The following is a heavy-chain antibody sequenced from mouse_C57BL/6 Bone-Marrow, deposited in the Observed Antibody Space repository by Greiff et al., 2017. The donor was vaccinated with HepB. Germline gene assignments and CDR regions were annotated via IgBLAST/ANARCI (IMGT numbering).Heavy chain of an antibody. V-gene: IGHV14-4*01. CDR2: IDPENGDT. CDR1: GFNIKDDY. D-gene: IGHD1-1*01. Sequence: EVQLQESGAELVRPGASVKLSCTASGFNIKDDYMHWVKQRPEQGLEWIGWIDPENGDTEYASKFQGKATITADTSSNTAYLQLSSLTSEDTAVYYCTTVITTVVAEGAMDYWGQGTSVTVSS. J-gene: IGHJ4*01. CDR3: TTVITTVVAEGAMDY.